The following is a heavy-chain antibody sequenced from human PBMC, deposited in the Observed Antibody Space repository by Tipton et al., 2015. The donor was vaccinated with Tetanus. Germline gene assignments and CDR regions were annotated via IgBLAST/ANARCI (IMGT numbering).Heavy chain of an antibody. CDR1: GFTFDDYA. CDR3: AKDSAGRDYYDSVI. V-gene: IGHV3-9*01. CDR2: ISWNSGSI. J-gene: IGHJ3*02. D-gene: IGHD3-22*01. Sequence: SLRLSCAASGFTFDDYAMHWVRQAPGKGLEWVSGISWNSGSIGYADSVKGRFTISRDNAKNSLYLQMNSLRAEDTALYYCAKDSAGRDYYDSVIWGQGTMVTVSS.